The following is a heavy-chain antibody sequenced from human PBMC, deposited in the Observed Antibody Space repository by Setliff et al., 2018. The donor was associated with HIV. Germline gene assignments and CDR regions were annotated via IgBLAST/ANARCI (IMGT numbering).Heavy chain of an antibody. Sequence: PGGSLRLSCAASGFTFSSYEMNWVRQAPGKGLEWVSYISSSGSTIYYADSMKGRFTISRDNSKNTLYLLMNGLRVEDTAVYYCAKDGISGGAYPPYYFDYWGHGTLVTVSS. V-gene: IGHV3-48*03. J-gene: IGHJ4*01. CDR3: AKDGISGGAYPPYYFDY. CDR2: ISSSGSTI. D-gene: IGHD2-15*01. CDR1: GFTFSSYE.